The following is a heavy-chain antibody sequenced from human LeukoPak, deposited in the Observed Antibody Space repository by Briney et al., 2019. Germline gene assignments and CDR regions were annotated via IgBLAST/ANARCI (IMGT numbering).Heavy chain of an antibody. CDR3: ARRVVAATRNWFDP. J-gene: IGHJ5*02. CDR1: GYTFTSYA. D-gene: IGHD2-15*01. Sequence: ASVKVSCKASGYTFTSYAMHWVRQAPGQRLEWTGWINAGNGNTKYSQKFQGRVTITRDTSASTAYMELSSLRSEDTAVYYCARRVVAATRNWFDPWGQGTLVTVSS. V-gene: IGHV1-3*01. CDR2: INAGNGNT.